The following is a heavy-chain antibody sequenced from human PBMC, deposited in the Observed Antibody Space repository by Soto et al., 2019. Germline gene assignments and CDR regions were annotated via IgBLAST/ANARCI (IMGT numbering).Heavy chain of an antibody. CDR1: GFTFSSYA. CDR2: ISGSGGST. V-gene: IGHV3-23*01. CDR3: AKSRDGTSLLWFGELFVFDY. Sequence: GGSLRLSCAASGFTFSSYAMSWVRQAPGKGLEWVSAISGSGGSTYYADSVKGRFTISRDNSKNTLYLQMNSLRAEDTAVYYCAKSRDGTSLLWFGELFVFDYWGQGTLVTVAS. J-gene: IGHJ4*02. D-gene: IGHD3-10*01.